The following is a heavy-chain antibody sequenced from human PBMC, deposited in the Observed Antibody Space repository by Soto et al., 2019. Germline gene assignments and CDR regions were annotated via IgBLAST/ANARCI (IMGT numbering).Heavy chain of an antibody. V-gene: IGHV3-53*01. CDR3: AGDRPSMSASVRHN. CDR1: GFTVSNNY. Sequence: PEGSLRLSFAVSGFTVSNNYMTWVRQAPGKGLEWFSLIYSSVVTKYADSVRGRFTISRDNSKTTLYLQMNTLKVEVTAVYYCAGDRPSMSASVRHNLGPGTLV. D-gene: IGHD6-13*01. J-gene: IGHJ4*02. CDR2: IYSSVVT.